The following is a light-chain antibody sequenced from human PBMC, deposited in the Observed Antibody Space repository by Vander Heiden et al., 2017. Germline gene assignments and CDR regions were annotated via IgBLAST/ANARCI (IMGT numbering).Light chain of an antibody. CDR1: QSVSSN. CDR2: GAS. J-gene: IGKJ1*01. Sequence: EIVMTQSPATLSVSPGERATLSCRASQSVSSNLAWYQQKPGQAPRLLIYGASTRATGIPARFSGSGYGTEFTLTISSLQSEDFAVYYCQQYNTWHPWTFGPGTKVEIK. V-gene: IGKV3-15*01. CDR3: QQYNTWHPWT.